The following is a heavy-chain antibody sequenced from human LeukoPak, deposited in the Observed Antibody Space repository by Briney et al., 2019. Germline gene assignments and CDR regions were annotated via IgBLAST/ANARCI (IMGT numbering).Heavy chain of an antibody. CDR1: GGSFSGYY. J-gene: IGHJ4*02. V-gene: IGHV4-34*01. CDR3: ASGPGAAAHRYFDY. D-gene: IGHD6-13*01. CDR2: INHSGST. Sequence: SETLSLTCAVYGGSFSGYYWSWIRQPPGKGLEWIGEINHSGSTNYNPSLKSRVTISVDTSKNQFSLKLSPVTAADTAVYYCASGPGAAAHRYFDYWGQGTLVTVSS.